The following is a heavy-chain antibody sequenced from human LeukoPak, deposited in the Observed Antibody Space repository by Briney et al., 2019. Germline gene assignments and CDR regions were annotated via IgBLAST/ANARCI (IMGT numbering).Heavy chain of an antibody. D-gene: IGHD4-23*01. Sequence: GGSLRLSCAASGFTFSSYGMHWVRQAPGKGLEWVAVIWYDERNKYYADSVKGRFTISRDNSKNTLYLQMNSLRAEDTAVYYCASYGGNFFVRYWGQGTLVPVSS. CDR2: IWYDERNK. CDR3: ASYGGNFFVRY. J-gene: IGHJ4*02. CDR1: GFTFSSYG. V-gene: IGHV3-33*01.